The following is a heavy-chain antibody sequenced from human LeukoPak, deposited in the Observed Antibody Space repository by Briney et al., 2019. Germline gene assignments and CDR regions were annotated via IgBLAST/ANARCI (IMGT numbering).Heavy chain of an antibody. Sequence: PGGSLRLSCAASGFTFSSYSMNWVRQAPGKGLEWVSSISSSSSYIYYADSVKGRFTISRDNAKNSLYLQMNSLRAEDTAVYYCARDFPCGSYFGFDYWGQGTLVTVSS. CDR1: GFTFSSYS. D-gene: IGHD1-26*01. CDR2: ISSSSSYI. V-gene: IGHV3-21*01. J-gene: IGHJ4*02. CDR3: ARDFPCGSYFGFDY.